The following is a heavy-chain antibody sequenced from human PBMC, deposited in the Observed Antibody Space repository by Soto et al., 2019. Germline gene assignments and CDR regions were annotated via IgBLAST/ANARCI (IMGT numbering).Heavy chain of an antibody. D-gene: IGHD6-19*01. CDR2: ISATGTYI. CDR3: ATLGPSGWYDHWFFDY. J-gene: IGHJ4*02. Sequence: EVQLVESGGRLVKPGGSLRLSCAASRFTFNIYTMNWVRQAPGRGLEWVASISATGTYIYYADSVKGRFTISRDNSNNSLYLQMNSLRVEDTAVYYCATLGPSGWYDHWFFDYWGQGTLVTVSS. V-gene: IGHV3-21*01. CDR1: RFTFNIYT.